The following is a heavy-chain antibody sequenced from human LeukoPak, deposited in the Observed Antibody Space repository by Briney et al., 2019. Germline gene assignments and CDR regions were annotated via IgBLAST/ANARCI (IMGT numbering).Heavy chain of an antibody. CDR2: IYSGGST. CDR3: ARAVVWGSYRPYYFDY. Sequence: GGSLRLSCAASGFTVSSNYMSWVREAPGKGLEWVSVIYSGGSTYYADSVTGRFTISRDNSKNTLYLHMNSLRAEDTAVYYCARAVVWGSYRPYYFDYWGQGTLVTVSS. J-gene: IGHJ4*02. V-gene: IGHV3-66*01. CDR1: GFTVSSNY. D-gene: IGHD3-16*02.